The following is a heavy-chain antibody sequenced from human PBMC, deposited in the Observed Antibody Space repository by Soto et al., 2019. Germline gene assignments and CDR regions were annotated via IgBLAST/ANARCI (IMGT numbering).Heavy chain of an antibody. J-gene: IGHJ6*02. CDR3: AREPSPIDYYYGMDV. V-gene: IGHV4-30-4*01. CDR1: GGSISSGDYY. CDR2: IYYSGST. D-gene: IGHD6-6*01. Sequence: ASETLSLTCTVSGGSISSGDYYWSWIRQPPGKGLEWTGYIYYSGSTYYNPSLKSRVTISVDTSKNQFSLKLSSVTAADTAVYYCAREPSPIDYYYGMDVWGQGTTVTVSS.